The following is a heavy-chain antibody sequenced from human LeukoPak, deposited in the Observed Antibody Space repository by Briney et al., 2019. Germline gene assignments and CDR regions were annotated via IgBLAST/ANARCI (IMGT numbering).Heavy chain of an antibody. CDR2: IYPGDSDT. CDR3: ARKYASGWPN. V-gene: IGHV5-51*01. Sequence: SGESLKISCKASGYSFSSYWIGWVRQMPGKGLEWMGIIYPGDSDTRYSPSFQGQVTISADKSISTAYLQWSSLKGSDTAIDYCARKYASGWPNWGQGTLVTVSS. J-gene: IGHJ4*02. CDR1: GYSFSSYW. D-gene: IGHD6-19*01.